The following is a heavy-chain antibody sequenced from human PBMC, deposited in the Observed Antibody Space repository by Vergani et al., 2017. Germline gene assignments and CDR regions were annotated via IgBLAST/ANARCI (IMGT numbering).Heavy chain of an antibody. CDR2: ISPDGLST. D-gene: IGHD3-9*01. J-gene: IGHJ4*02. Sequence: QVQLVQSGAEVGKPGASVKISCKASGYTFTAYYIHWVRQAPEQGLEWVGVISPDGLSTFYAQKFLGRVTITRDTSTSTVYVEVTSLRSDDTAVYYCAREPPLTGFFDYWGQGTLVTVSS. V-gene: IGHV1-46*03. CDR1: GYTFTAYY. CDR3: AREPPLTGFFDY.